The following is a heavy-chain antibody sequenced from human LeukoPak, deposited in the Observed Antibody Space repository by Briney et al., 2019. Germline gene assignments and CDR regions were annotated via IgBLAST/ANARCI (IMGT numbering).Heavy chain of an antibody. J-gene: IGHJ6*03. V-gene: IGHV4-39*01. Sequence: SETLSLTCTVSGGSISSNLYYWGWIRQPPGKGLEWIGTIYYSGSTFYNPSLKSRVTISGDTSKNQFSLKLSSVTAADTAVYYCARGEDEPYYYYYYMDVWGKGTTVTVSS. CDR1: GGSISSNLYY. D-gene: IGHD1-14*01. CDR3: ARGEDEPYYYYYYMDV. CDR2: IYYSGST.